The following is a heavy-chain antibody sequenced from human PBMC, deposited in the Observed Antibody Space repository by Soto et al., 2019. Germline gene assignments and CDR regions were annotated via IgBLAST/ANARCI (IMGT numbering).Heavy chain of an antibody. CDR2: IDPSDSYT. V-gene: IGHV5-10-1*01. CDR1: GYSFTSYW. CDR3: ARQYIAAARYYDGMDV. Sequence: GESLKISCKGSGYSFTSYWISGVRQMPGKGLEWMGRIDPSDSYTNYSPSFQGHVTISADKSISTAYLQWGSLKASDTAMYYCARQYIAAARYYDGMDVWGQGTTVTVSS. D-gene: IGHD6-13*01. J-gene: IGHJ6*02.